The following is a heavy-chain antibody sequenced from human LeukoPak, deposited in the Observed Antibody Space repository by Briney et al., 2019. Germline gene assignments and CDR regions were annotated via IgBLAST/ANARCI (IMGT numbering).Heavy chain of an antibody. CDR2: IIPIFGTA. CDR1: GGTFSSYA. Sequence: ASVKVSCKASGGTFSSYAISWVRQAPGQGLEWMGGIIPIFGTANYAQKFQGRVTITTDESTSTAYMELSSLRSEDTAVYYCARARTGGTETYYYYMDVWGKGTTVTVSS. D-gene: IGHD1-26*01. V-gene: IGHV1-69*05. J-gene: IGHJ6*03. CDR3: ARARTGGTETYYYYMDV.